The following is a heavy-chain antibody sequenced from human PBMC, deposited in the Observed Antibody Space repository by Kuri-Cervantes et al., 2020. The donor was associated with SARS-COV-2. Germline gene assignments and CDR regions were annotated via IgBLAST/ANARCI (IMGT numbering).Heavy chain of an antibody. CDR2: INSDGSST. CDR3: ASPRYYDFWSGPAGVMDV. Sequence: GESLKISCAASGFTFSSYWMHWVRQAPGKGLVWVSRINSDGSSTSYADSVKGRFTISRDNAKNTLYLQMNSLRAEDTAVYYCASPRYYDFWSGPAGVMDVWGQGTTVTVSS. D-gene: IGHD3-3*01. CDR1: GFTFSSYW. V-gene: IGHV3-74*01. J-gene: IGHJ6*02.